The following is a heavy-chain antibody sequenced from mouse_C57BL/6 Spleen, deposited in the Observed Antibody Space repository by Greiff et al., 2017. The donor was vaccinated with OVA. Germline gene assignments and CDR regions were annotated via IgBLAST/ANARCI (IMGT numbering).Heavy chain of an antibody. Sequence: QVQLQQSGPELVRPGASVKISCKAPGYTFTSHWMQWVRQRPGQGLEWIGEIFPGSGSTYYNEKFKGKATLTVDTSSSTAYMQLSSLTSEDSAVYFCAAHEYDSAWFAYWGQGTLVTVSA. CDR2: IFPGSGST. D-gene: IGHD2-4*01. J-gene: IGHJ3*01. CDR3: AAHEYDSAWFAY. V-gene: IGHV1-56*01. CDR1: GYTFTSHW.